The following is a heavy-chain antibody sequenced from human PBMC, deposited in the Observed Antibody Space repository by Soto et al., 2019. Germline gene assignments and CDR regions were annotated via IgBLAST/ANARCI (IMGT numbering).Heavy chain of an antibody. CDR3: ARGGSSSPHDAFDI. V-gene: IGHV1-2*02. CDR1: GYTFTGYY. Sequence: ASEKVSCKASGYTFTGYYMHWVRQAPGQGLEWMGWINPNSGGTNYAQKFQGRVTMTRDTSISTAYMELSRLRSDDTAVYYCARGGSSSPHDAFDIWGQGTMVTVSS. CDR2: INPNSGGT. D-gene: IGHD6-6*01. J-gene: IGHJ3*02.